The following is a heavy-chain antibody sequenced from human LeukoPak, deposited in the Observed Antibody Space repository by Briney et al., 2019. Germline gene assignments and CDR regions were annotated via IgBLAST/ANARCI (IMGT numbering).Heavy chain of an antibody. CDR2: VDPEDGET. V-gene: IGHV1-69-2*01. Sequence: ASVKISCKVSGYTFTDYYMHWVQRAPGKGLEGMGLVDPEDGETIYAEKFQGRVTITADTSTDTAYMELSSLRSEDTAVYYCAAEGEVGAMSWGQGTLVTVSS. J-gene: IGHJ4*02. CDR1: GYTFTDYY. CDR3: AAEGEVGAMS. D-gene: IGHD1-26*01.